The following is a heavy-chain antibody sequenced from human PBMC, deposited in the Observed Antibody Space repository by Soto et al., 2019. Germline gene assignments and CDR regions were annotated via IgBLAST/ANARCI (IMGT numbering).Heavy chain of an antibody. J-gene: IGHJ6*02. CDR3: ARDRTLAPYYYYYGMDV. V-gene: IGHV3-33*01. CDR2: IWYDGSNK. CDR1: GFTFSSYG. D-gene: IGHD1-1*01. Sequence: HPGGSLRLSCAASGFTFSSYGMHWVRQAPGKGLEWVAVIWYDGSNKYYADSVKGRFTISRDNSKNTLYLQMNSLRAEDTAVYYCARDRTLAPYYYYYGMDVWGQGTTVTVSS.